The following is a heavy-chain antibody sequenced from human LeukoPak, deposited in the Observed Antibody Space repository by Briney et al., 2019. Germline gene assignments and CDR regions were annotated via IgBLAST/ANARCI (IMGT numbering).Heavy chain of an antibody. D-gene: IGHD1-20*01. CDR2: INPYNGGT. CDR3: ARVGPYNWTPVGALSQTPHPQRMFDY. J-gene: IGHJ4*02. CDR1: GFTFTGYY. V-gene: IGHV1-2*02. Sequence: ASVTVSCKTSGFTFTGYYMHWVRQAPGQGLEWMGWINPYNGGTRFAQKFRDRVTMTNDTSISTAYMELSMLRSDDTAVYYCARVGPYNWTPVGALSQTPHPQRMFDYWGQGTLVTVSS.